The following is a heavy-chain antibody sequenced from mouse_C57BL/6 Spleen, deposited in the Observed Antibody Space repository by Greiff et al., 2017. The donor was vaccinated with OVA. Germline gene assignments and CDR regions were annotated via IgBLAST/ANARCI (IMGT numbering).Heavy chain of an antibody. CDR3: TRGHYYAMDY. CDR1: GYTFTDYE. CDR2: IDPETGGT. Sequence: QVQLQQPGAELVKPGASVTLSCKASGYTFTDYEMHWVKQTPVHGLEWIGAIDPETGGTAYNQKFKGKAILTADKSSSTAYMELRSLTSEDSAVYYCTRGHYYAMDYWGQGTSVTVSS. V-gene: IGHV1-15*01. J-gene: IGHJ4*01.